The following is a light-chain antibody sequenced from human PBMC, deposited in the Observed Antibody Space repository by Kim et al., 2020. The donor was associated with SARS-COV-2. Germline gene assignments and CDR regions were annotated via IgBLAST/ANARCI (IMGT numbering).Light chain of an antibody. CDR3: ATWHSSLSTVV. V-gene: IGLV1-51*01. J-gene: IGLJ2*01. Sequence: GHKFAISCSGSSSNIGNNYVSWYQQLPGTAPRLFIYDNTERPSGIPDRFSGSKSGTSATLGITGLHTGDEADYYCATWHSSLSTVVFGGGTQLTVL. CDR1: SSNIGNNY. CDR2: DNT.